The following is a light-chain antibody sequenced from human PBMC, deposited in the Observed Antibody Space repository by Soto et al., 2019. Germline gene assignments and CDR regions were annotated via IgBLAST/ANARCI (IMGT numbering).Light chain of an antibody. CDR3: QLYGGSPPVA. J-gene: IGKJ4*01. CDR1: QSFSSSN. V-gene: IGKV3-20*01. CDR2: SAS. Sequence: EVVLTQSPGTLSLSPGERATLSCRASQSFSSSNLAWYQHKPGQPPKLIVYSASRRATGIPARFSGSGSGKEFPPTIRRLGPESFALNDWQLYGGSPPVAFGGGTKV.